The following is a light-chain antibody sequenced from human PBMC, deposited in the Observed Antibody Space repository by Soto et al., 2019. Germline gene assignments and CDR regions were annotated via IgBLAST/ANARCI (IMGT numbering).Light chain of an antibody. J-gene: IGLJ2*01. CDR1: SSDDGGYNY. V-gene: IGLV2-14*01. Sequence: QSALTQPASVSGSPGQSIIISCTGTSSDDGGYNYVSWYQQHPGKAPKLMIYDVSNRPSGVSNRFSGSKSGNTASLTISGLHAEDEADYYCSSFTSSSTLVVFGGGTKLTVL. CDR3: SSFTSSSTLVV. CDR2: DVS.